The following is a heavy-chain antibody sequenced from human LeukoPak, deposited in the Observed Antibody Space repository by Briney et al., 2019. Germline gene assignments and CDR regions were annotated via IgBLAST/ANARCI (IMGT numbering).Heavy chain of an antibody. CDR1: GGSISSSSYY. D-gene: IGHD6-19*01. J-gene: IGHJ5*02. Sequence: SETLSLTCTVSGGSISSSSYYWGWIRQPPGKGLEWIGNIYYSGSTYYNPSLKSRVTISVDTSKNQFSLKLSSVTAADTAVYYCARAYRSGLYWFDPWGQGTLVTVSS. V-gene: IGHV4-39*01. CDR3: ARAYRSGLYWFDP. CDR2: IYYSGST.